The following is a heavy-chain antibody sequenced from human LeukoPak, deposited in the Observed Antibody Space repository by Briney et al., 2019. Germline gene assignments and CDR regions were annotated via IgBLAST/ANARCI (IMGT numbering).Heavy chain of an antibody. V-gene: IGHV3-30*02. CDR1: GFTFSSYG. CDR2: IRYDGSNK. D-gene: IGHD2-15*01. CDR3: AKDRVVVAATTYYYYGMDV. J-gene: IGHJ6*02. Sequence: GGSLRLSCAASGFTFSSYGVHWVRQAPGKGLEWVAFIRYDGSNKYYADSVKGRFTISRDNSKNTLYLQMNSLRAEDTAVYYCAKDRVVVAATTYYYYGMDVWGQGTTVTVSS.